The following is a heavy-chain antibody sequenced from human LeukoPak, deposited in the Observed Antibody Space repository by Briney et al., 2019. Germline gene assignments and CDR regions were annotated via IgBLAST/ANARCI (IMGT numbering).Heavy chain of an antibody. CDR3: ARARSSYGYGDAFDI. D-gene: IGHD5-18*01. Sequence: GGSLRLSCAASGFTFSSYGMHWVRQAPGKGLEWVAVISYGSSKYYADSVKGRFTISRDNSKNTLYLQMNSLRAEDTAVYYCARARSSYGYGDAFDIWGQGTMVTVSS. CDR1: GFTFSSYG. CDR2: ISYGSSK. J-gene: IGHJ3*02. V-gene: IGHV3-30*19.